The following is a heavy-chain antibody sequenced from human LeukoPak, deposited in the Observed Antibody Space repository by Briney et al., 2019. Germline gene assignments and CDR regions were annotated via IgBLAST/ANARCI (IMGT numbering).Heavy chain of an antibody. Sequence: ASVKVSCKASGYTFTRYGISWVRQAPGQGLEWMGWLSGNNGNTNYAQKFQGRVTMTTDTSTSTAYMELRSLRSDDTAVYYCATDRGYCSGGRCYYWFDPWGQGTLVTVSS. J-gene: IGHJ5*02. D-gene: IGHD2-15*01. CDR2: LSGNNGNT. V-gene: IGHV1-18*01. CDR3: ATDRGYCSGGRCYYWFDP. CDR1: GYTFTRYG.